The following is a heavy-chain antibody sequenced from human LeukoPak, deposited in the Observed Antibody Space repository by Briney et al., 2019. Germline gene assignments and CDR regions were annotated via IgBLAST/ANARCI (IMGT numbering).Heavy chain of an antibody. CDR3: ARARYCSSTSCYSGGWFDP. Sequence: SQTLSLTCTVSGGSISSGDYYWSWIRQPPGKGLEWIGYIYYSGSTYYNPSLKSRVTISVDTSKNQFSLTLSSVTAADTAVYYCARARYCSSTSCYSGGWFDPWGQGTLVTVSS. J-gene: IGHJ5*02. CDR1: GGSISSGDYY. V-gene: IGHV4-30-4*01. CDR2: IYYSGST. D-gene: IGHD2-2*01.